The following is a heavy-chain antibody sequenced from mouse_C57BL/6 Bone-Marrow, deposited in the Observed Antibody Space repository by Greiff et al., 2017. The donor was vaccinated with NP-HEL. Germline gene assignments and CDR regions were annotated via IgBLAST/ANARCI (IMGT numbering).Heavy chain of an antibody. CDR1: GYAFTNYL. CDR3: ARWGSNYDFDY. D-gene: IGHD2-5*01. V-gene: IGHV1-54*01. CDR2: INPGSGGT. J-gene: IGHJ2*01. Sequence: QVQLQQSGAELVRPGTSVKVSCKASGYAFTNYLIEWVKQRPGQGLEWIGVINPGSGGTNYNEKFKGKATLTADKSSSTAYMQLSSLTSEDSAVYFCARWGSNYDFDYWGQGTTLTVSS.